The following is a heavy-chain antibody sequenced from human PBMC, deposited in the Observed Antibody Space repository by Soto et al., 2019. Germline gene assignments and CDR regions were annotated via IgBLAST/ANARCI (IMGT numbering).Heavy chain of an antibody. Sequence: ASVKVSCKASGYTFTSYDINWVRQATGQGREWMGWMNPNSGNTGYAQKFQGRVTMTRNTSISTAYMELSSLRSEDTDVYYCDRHYYDSSGYQGAFDIWGQGTMVTVSS. CDR2: MNPNSGNT. J-gene: IGHJ3*02. CDR1: GYTFTSYD. CDR3: DRHYYDSSGYQGAFDI. V-gene: IGHV1-8*01. D-gene: IGHD3-22*01.